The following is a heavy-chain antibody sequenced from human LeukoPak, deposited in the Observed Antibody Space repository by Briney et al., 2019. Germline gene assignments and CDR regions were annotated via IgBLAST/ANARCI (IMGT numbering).Heavy chain of an antibody. CDR2: INDRGGYI. CDR1: GFSFSMYS. Sequence: GGSLRLSCAASGFSFSMYSMAWVRQAPGKGLEWVSVINDRGGYIQDADSVKGRFTISRDNYQNTLFLQMNSLRAEDTAVYYCVRERDRGIDVADDFDYWGQGTLVTV. J-gene: IGHJ4*02. V-gene: IGHV3-23*01. D-gene: IGHD6-19*01. CDR3: VRERDRGIDVADDFDY.